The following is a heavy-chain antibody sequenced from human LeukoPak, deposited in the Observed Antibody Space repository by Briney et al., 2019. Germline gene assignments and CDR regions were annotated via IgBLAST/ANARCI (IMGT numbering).Heavy chain of an antibody. D-gene: IGHD3-22*01. CDR3: AKVRLNPHYDSSGYYYGY. Sequence: PGGSLRLSCAASGFTFSRYWMSWVRQAPGKGLEWVSAISGSGGSTYYADSVKGRFTISRDNSKNTLYLQMNSLRAEDTAVYYCAKVRLNPHYDSSGYYYGYWGQGTLVTVSS. J-gene: IGHJ4*02. V-gene: IGHV3-23*01. CDR2: ISGSGGST. CDR1: GFTFSRYW.